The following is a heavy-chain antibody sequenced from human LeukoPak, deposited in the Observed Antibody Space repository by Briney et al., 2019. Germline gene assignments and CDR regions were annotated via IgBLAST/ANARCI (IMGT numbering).Heavy chain of an antibody. Sequence: GGSLRLSCAASGFTVSSSYMSWVRQAPGKGLECGSIIYSGGSTYYADSVKGRFTISRHNSKNTLYLQMNSLRPEDTAVYYCARGGYSGYDYAFDMWGKGTMVTVSS. J-gene: IGHJ3*02. CDR3: ARGGYSGYDYAFDM. D-gene: IGHD5-12*01. CDR2: IYSGGST. CDR1: GFTVSSSY. V-gene: IGHV3-53*04.